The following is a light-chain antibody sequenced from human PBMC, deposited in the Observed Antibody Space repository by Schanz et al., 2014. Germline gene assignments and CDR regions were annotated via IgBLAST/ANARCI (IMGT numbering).Light chain of an antibody. CDR1: NTDVGSTYL. J-gene: IGLJ3*02. V-gene: IGLV2-23*02. CDR3: CSYAGSYTWV. CDR2: EVS. Sequence: QSALTQPASVSASPGQSITISCTGTNTDVGSTYLVSWYQQHPGEAPKLMIYEVSKRPSGVPDRFSGSKSGNTASLTISGLQAEDEADYYCCSYAGSYTWVFGGGTKLTVL.